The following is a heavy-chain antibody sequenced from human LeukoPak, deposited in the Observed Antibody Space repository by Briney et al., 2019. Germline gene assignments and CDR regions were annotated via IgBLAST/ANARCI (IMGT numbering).Heavy chain of an antibody. Sequence: GGSLRLSCAASGFTFSSHSMSWVRQAPGKGLEWISYIRSSSSSIFYADSVKGRFTISTDNARNSLYLQMNSLRDEDTAVYYCARDLNWGFDYWGQGILVTVSS. D-gene: IGHD7-27*01. J-gene: IGHJ4*02. CDR3: ARDLNWGFDY. CDR1: GFTFSSHS. V-gene: IGHV3-48*02. CDR2: IRSSSSSI.